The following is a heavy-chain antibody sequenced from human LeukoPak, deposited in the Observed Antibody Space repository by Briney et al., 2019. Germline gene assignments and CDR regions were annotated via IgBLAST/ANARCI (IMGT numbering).Heavy chain of an antibody. CDR2: INEDGSTT. CDR3: VRDLGGRSGH. D-gene: IGHD1-26*01. J-gene: IGHJ4*02. Sequence: GGSLRLSCAASGFTSSSNWMHWVRQAPGKGLVWVSRINEDGSTTNYADSVKGRSTIFRDNAKNTLYLQINSLRAEDTAVYYCVRDLGGRSGHWGQGTLVTVSS. CDR1: GFTSSSNW. V-gene: IGHV3-74*01.